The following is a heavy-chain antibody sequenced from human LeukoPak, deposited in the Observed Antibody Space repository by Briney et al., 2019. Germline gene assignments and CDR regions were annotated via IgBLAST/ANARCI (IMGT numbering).Heavy chain of an antibody. J-gene: IGHJ4*02. CDR1: GGSISSSSYY. Sequence: SETLSLTCTVSGGSISSSSYYWGWIRQPPGKGLEWIGSIYYSGSTYYNPSLKSRVTISVDTSKNQFSLKLSSVTAADTAVYYCARHASISWGAAIAGATTAFDYWGQGTLVTVSS. V-gene: IGHV4-39*01. CDR3: ARHASISWGAAIAGATTAFDY. D-gene: IGHD1-26*01. CDR2: IYYSGST.